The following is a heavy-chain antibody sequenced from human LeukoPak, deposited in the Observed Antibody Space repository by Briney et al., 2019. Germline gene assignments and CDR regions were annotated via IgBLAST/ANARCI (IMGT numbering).Heavy chain of an antibody. CDR1: GDSISSYY. CDR3: VRSGPYWNYYGMDV. CDR2: IYYTGST. J-gene: IGHJ6*02. D-gene: IGHD2-8*02. V-gene: IGHV4-59*01. Sequence: PSETLSLTCTVSGDSISSYYWSWIRQPPGKRLEWIGYIYYTGSTNYNSSLKSRVGISVDTSKNHFSLNLSSVTAADTAVYYCVRSGPYWNYYGMDVWGQGTTVPSP.